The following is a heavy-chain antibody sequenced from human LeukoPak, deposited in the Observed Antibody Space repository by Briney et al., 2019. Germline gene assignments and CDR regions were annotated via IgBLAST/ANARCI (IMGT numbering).Heavy chain of an antibody. D-gene: IGHD2-2*01. CDR2: VMPIFGTA. J-gene: IGHJ6*03. CDR1: GGTFSSYA. Sequence: ASVKVSCKASGGTFSSYAISRVRQAPGQGREWMGGVMPIFGTANYAQKFQGRVTSTTDESPGPAYMQLSGLRSEDTAVYYCAVPAAIDYYYYYYMDVWGKGTTVTVSS. V-gene: IGHV1-69*05. CDR3: AVPAAIDYYYYYYMDV.